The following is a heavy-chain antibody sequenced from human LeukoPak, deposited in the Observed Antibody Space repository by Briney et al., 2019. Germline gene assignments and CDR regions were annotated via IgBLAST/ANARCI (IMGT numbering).Heavy chain of an antibody. CDR3: ARWDGYSSSPDY. CDR1: GYTFTSYY. V-gene: IGHV1-2*02. J-gene: IGHJ4*02. CDR2: INPNSGDT. D-gene: IGHD6-13*01. Sequence: ASVKVSCKASGYTFTSYYMHWVRQAPGQGLEWMGWINPNSGDTDYAQKFQGRVTMTRDTSISTTHMEVTGLRSDDAAVYYCARWDGYSSSPDYWGQGTLVTVSS.